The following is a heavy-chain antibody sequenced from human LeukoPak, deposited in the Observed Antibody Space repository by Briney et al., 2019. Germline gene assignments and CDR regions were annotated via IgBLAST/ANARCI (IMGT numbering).Heavy chain of an antibody. Sequence: SETLSLTCTVSGYSISSGYYWGWIRQPPGKGLEWIGSIYHSGSTYYNPSLKSRVTISVDTSKNQFSLKLSSVTAADTAVYYCARPRFGYYYYMDVWGKGTTVTVSS. CDR1: GYSISSGYY. CDR2: IYHSGST. V-gene: IGHV4-38-2*02. CDR3: ARPRFGYYYYMDV. D-gene: IGHD3-10*01. J-gene: IGHJ6*03.